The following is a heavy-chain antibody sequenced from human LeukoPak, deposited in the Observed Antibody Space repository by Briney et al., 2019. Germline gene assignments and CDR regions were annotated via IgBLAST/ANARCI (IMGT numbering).Heavy chain of an antibody. Sequence: GGSLRLSCAASGFTFTSYGMHWVRQAPGKGLEWVAVVSYDGTSIYYADSVKGRFTISRDNSKNTLYLQMSSLRPEDTAVYYCVKAAGSWYGYFDYWGQGTLVTVSS. J-gene: IGHJ4*02. D-gene: IGHD6-13*01. V-gene: IGHV3-30*18. CDR1: GFTFTSYG. CDR2: VSYDGTSI. CDR3: VKAAGSWYGYFDY.